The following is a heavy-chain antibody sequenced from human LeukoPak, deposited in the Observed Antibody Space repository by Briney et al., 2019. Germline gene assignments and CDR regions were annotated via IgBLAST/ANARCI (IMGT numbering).Heavy chain of an antibody. V-gene: IGHV4-39*01. CDR3: ARQVSDYFYYYIDV. CDR2: IYYSGTT. J-gene: IGHJ6*03. Sequence: PSETLSLTXSVSGGSISSSGYYWNWIRQPPGKGLEWVGSIYYSGTTYYNSSLKSRVTISEDTSKNRFSLMLTSVTAADTAVYYCARQVSDYFYYYIDVWGEGTTVIVSS. CDR1: GGSISSSGYY.